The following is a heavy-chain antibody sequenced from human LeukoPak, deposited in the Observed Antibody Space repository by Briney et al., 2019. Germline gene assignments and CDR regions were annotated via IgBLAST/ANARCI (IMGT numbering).Heavy chain of an antibody. Sequence: SETLSLTCTVSGGSISSYYWSWIRQPPGKGPEWIGYIYYSGSTNYNPSLKSRVTISIDTSSNLFSLRLSSLTATDTAVYYCARQGLSQLGYYGLDVWGQGTTVTVSS. CDR1: GGSISSYY. CDR3: ARQGLSQLGYYGLDV. J-gene: IGHJ6*02. CDR2: IYYSGST. D-gene: IGHD1-26*01. V-gene: IGHV4-59*08.